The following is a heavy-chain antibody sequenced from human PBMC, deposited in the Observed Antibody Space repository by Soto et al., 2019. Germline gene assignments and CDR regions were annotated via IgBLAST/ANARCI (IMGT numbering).Heavy chain of an antibody. V-gene: IGHV1-3*01. CDR2: INAGNDNT. CDR3: ARVGHYYYGMDV. J-gene: IGHJ6*02. CDR1: GYTFTTYV. D-gene: IGHD3-3*01. Sequence: QVQLVQSGAEVKKPGASVMVSCKASGYTFTTYVMHWVRQAPGQRLEWMGWINAGNDNTKYSQKFQGRVTITRDTSASTVYMELSSLSSEDTAVYYCARVGHYYYGMDVWGQGTTVTVSS.